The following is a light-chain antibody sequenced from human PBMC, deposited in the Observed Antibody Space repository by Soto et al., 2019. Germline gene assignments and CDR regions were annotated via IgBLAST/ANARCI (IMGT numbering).Light chain of an antibody. Sequence: EIVLTQSPGTLSLSPGERATLSCRASQSVSSSYLAWYQQKPGQAPRLLIYGASSRATGIPDRFSGSGSATDFTLTISRLEPEDFAVYYCQQYRSAPLYTFGQGTKLEIK. V-gene: IGKV3-20*01. CDR1: QSVSSSY. CDR2: GAS. J-gene: IGKJ2*01. CDR3: QQYRSAPLYT.